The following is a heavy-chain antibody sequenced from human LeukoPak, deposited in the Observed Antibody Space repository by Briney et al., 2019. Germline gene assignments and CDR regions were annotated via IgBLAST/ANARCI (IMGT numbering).Heavy chain of an antibody. CDR1: GGSFSGYY. CDR3: ARGNYYYGSGSYYVGYYFDH. J-gene: IGHJ4*02. Sequence: SETLSLTCAVYGGSFSGYYWSWIRQPPGKGLEWIGEINDSGSTNYNPSLKSRVTISVDTSKNQFSLKLSSVTAADTAVYYCARGNYYYGSGSYYVGYYFDHWGQGTLVTVSS. CDR2: INDSGST. V-gene: IGHV4-34*01. D-gene: IGHD3-10*01.